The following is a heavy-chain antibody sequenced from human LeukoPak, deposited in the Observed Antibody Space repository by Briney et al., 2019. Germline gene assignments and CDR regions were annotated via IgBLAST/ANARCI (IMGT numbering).Heavy chain of an antibody. V-gene: IGHV3-74*01. J-gene: IGHJ4*02. CDR3: ARELGAYYYDSSGYYFDY. D-gene: IGHD3-22*01. CDR1: GFTFSSYW. CDR2: INSDGSST. Sequence: PGGSLRLSCAASGFTFSSYWMHWVRQAPGKGRVWVSRINSDGSSTSYADSVKGRFTISRDNAKNTLYLQMNSLRAEDTAVYYCARELGAYYYDSSGYYFDYWGQGTLVTVSS.